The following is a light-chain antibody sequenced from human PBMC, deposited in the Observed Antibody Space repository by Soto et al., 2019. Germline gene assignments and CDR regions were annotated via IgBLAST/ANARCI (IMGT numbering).Light chain of an antibody. Sequence: EIVMTQSPATLSVSPGERATLSCRASQRVSSNLAWYQQNPGQAHRPLIYGASTRATGIPARFSGSGSGTEFTLTISSLQSEDFAVYYCQQYNNWPPWTFGQGTKLEIK. CDR3: QQYNNWPPWT. CDR2: GAS. CDR1: QRVSSN. V-gene: IGKV3-15*01. J-gene: IGKJ2*02.